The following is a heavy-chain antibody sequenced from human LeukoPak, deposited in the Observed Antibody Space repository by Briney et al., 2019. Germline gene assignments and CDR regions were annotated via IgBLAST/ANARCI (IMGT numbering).Heavy chain of an antibody. D-gene: IGHD3-3*01. V-gene: IGHV3-30-3*01. CDR2: ISYDGSNK. J-gene: IGHJ4*02. Sequence: GRSLRLSCAASGFTFSSYAIHWVRQAPGKGLAWVAVISYDGSNKYYEDSVKGRFTISRDNSKNTLYLQMNSLSSEDTAVYYCARPRREALKLRFLEWLLPRYWGQGTLVTVSS. CDR1: GFTFSSYA. CDR3: ARPRREALKLRFLEWLLPRY.